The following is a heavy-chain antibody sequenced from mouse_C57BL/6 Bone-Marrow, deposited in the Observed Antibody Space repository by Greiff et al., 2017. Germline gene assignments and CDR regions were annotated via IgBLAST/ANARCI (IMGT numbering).Heavy chain of an antibody. CDR2: IDPSDSYT. CDR3: ARPDPLYYAMDY. J-gene: IGHJ4*01. Sequence: QVQLQQPGAELVMPGASVKLSCKASGYTFTSYWMHWVKQRPGQGLEWIGEIDPSDSYTNYNQKFKGKSTLTVDKSSSTAYMQLSSLTSEDSAVYYCARPDPLYYAMDYWGQGTSVTVSS. CDR1: GYTFTSYW. V-gene: IGHV1-69*01.